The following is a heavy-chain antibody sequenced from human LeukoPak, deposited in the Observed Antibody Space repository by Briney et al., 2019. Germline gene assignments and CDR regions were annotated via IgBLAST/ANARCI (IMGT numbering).Heavy chain of an antibody. D-gene: IGHD3-10*01. CDR3: ASQSYGLFEY. CDR2: IKQDGSEK. J-gene: IGHJ4*02. CDR1: GFTFTSYW. Sequence: PGGTLRLSCAASGFTFTSYWMSWVRQAPGKGLEWVANIKQDGSEKYYVDSVKGRFTISRDNAKNSLYLQMNSLRAEDTAVYYCASQSYGLFEYWGQGTLVTVSS. V-gene: IGHV3-7*01.